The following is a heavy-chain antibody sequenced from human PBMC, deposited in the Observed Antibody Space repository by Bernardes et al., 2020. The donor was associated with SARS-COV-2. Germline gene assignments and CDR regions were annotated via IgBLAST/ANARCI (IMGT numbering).Heavy chain of an antibody. CDR3: ARCADDSSGPCYYGMDV. D-gene: IGHD3-22*01. CDR1: GGSISSGGYY. J-gene: IGHJ6*02. V-gene: IGHV4-31*03. Sequence: SETLSLTCTVSGGSISSGGYYWSWIRQHPGKGLEWIGYIYYSGSTYYNPSLKSRVTISVDTSKNQSSLKLSSVTAADTAVYYCARCADDSSGPCYYGMDVWGQGTTVTVSS. CDR2: IYYSGST.